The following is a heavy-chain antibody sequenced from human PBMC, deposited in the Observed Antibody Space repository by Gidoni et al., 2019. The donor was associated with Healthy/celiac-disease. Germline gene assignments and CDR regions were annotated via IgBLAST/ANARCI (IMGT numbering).Heavy chain of an antibody. CDR3: AAGSSGWDTSGMDV. CDR2: IVVGGGNT. Sequence: QMQLVQSGPEVKKPGTSVKVSCKASGFTFTSSPMQWVRQARGQRLEWIVWIVVGGGNTNYAQKFQERVTITRDMSTSTAYMELSSLRSEDTAVYYCAAGSSGWDTSGMDVWGQGTTVTVSS. D-gene: IGHD6-19*01. J-gene: IGHJ6*02. CDR1: GFTFTSSP. V-gene: IGHV1-58*02.